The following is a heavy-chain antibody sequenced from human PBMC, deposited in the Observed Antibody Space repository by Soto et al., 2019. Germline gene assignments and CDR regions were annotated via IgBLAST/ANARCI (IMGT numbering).Heavy chain of an antibody. V-gene: IGHV4-30-4*01. CDR2: ISYIGTT. D-gene: IGHD5-18*01. Sequence: QVQLQESCPGLVKPSQTLSLTCTVSGDSISSNTNYWSWIRQPPGEGLEWIGFISYIGTTSYSPSLKSRVAISHATSKNQFSLSLSSVTAADTDVYYCARGRGYSYGLDPWGQGTLVTVSS. CDR1: GDSISSNTNY. J-gene: IGHJ5*02. CDR3: ARGRGYSYGLDP.